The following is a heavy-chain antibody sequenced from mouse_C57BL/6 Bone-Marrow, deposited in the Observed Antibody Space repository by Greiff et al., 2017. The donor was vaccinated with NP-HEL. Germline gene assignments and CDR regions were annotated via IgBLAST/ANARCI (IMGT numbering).Heavy chain of an antibody. CDR1: GYTFPSYG. V-gene: IGHV1-81*01. Sequence: QVQLQQSGAELARPGASVKLSCKASGYTFPSYGISWVKQRTGQGLEWIGEIYPRSGNTYYNEKFKGKATLTADKSSSTAYMELRSLTSEDSAVYFCAPIYYDYDVDYWGKGTTLTVSS. CDR3: APIYYDYDVDY. D-gene: IGHD2-4*01. CDR2: IYPRSGNT. J-gene: IGHJ2*01.